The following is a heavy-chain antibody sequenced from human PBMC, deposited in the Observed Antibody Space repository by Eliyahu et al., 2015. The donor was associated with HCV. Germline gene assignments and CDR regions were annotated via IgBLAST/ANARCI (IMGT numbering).Heavy chain of an antibody. CDR2: IYTSGST. Sequence: QVQLQESGPGLVKPSQTLSLTCTVSGXXISXXRYYWSWIRQPXGKGLEWIGRIYTSGSTNYNPSLNSRVTISVDTPNNQFSLKLSSVTAADTAVYYCARAADSSGYHWWYFDLWGRGTLVTVSS. V-gene: IGHV4-61*02. D-gene: IGHD3-22*01. CDR3: ARAADSSGYHWWYFDL. CDR1: GXXISXXRYY. J-gene: IGHJ2*01.